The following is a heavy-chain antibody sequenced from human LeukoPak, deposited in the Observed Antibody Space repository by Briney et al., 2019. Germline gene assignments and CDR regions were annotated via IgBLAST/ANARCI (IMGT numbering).Heavy chain of an antibody. Sequence: ASVKVSCKASGYTFTSYGISWVRQAPGQGLEWMGWISAYNGNTNYAQKLQGRVTMTTDTSTSTAYMELSSLSSEDTAVYYCARSVDTTMVHGIFDRDHWFDPWGQGTLVTVSS. CDR3: ARSVDTTMVHGIFDRDHWFDP. V-gene: IGHV1-18*01. CDR2: ISAYNGNT. J-gene: IGHJ5*02. D-gene: IGHD5-18*01. CDR1: GYTFTSYG.